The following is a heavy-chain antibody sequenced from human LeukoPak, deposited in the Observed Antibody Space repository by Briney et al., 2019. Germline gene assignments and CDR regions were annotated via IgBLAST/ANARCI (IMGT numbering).Heavy chain of an antibody. CDR1: GFTFTSSA. J-gene: IGHJ3*02. D-gene: IGHD1-26*01. CDR3: AAMLAGGSPTSGDAFDI. CDR2: IVVGSGNT. V-gene: IGHV1-58*02. Sequence: ASVKVSCKASGFTFTSSAMQWVRQARGQRLEWIGWIVVGSGNTNYAQKFQERVTITRDMSTSTAYMELSSLRSEDRAVYYCAAMLAGGSPTSGDAFDIWGQGTMVTVSS.